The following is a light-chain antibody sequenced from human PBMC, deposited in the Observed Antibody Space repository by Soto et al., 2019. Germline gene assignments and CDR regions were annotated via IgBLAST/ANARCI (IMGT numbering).Light chain of an antibody. V-gene: IGLV1-40*01. CDR1: SSNIGAGYD. J-gene: IGLJ2*01. CDR3: QSYDSSLSGSRVV. CDR2: GNS. Sequence: QSVLTQPPSVSGAPGQRVTISCTGSSSNIGAGYDVHWYQQLPGTAPKLLIYGNSNQPSGVPDRFSGSKSGTSASLAITGLQAEDEADYYCQSYDSSLSGSRVVFGGGTQLTVL.